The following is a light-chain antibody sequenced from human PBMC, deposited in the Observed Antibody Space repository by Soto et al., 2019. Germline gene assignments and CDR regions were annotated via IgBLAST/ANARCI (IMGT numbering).Light chain of an antibody. CDR3: CSYAGHSAHWV. CDR2: EGS. V-gene: IGLV2-23*01. CDR1: SSDIGSYNL. Sequence: QSALTQPASVSGSPGQSITISCTGTSSDIGSYNLVSWYQRHPGRAPKLMVYEGSRRPSGVSNRFSGSKSGNTASLTISGLQAEDEADYFCCSYAGHSAHWVFDGGTKLTVL. J-gene: IGLJ3*02.